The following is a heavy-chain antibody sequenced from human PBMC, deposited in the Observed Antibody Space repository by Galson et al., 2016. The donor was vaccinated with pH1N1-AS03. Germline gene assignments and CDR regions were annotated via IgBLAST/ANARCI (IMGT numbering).Heavy chain of an antibody. CDR2: IHYDGTMQ. Sequence: SLRLSCAASGFTFNHLGIHWVRQAPGKALEWVAFIHYDGTMQWYADSVKGRFTISRDNFENMVYLQMNSLRPEDTAVYYCAGDEGFANGINVWGQGTTVTVSS. CDR3: AGDEGFANGINV. V-gene: IGHV3-30*02. CDR1: GFTFNHLG. D-gene: IGHD3-3*01. J-gene: IGHJ6*02.